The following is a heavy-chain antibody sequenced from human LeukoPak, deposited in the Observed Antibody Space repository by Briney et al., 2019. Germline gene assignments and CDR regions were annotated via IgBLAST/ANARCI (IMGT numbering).Heavy chain of an antibody. V-gene: IGHV1-18*01. D-gene: IGHD3-3*01. Sequence: ASVKVSCKASGYTFTNYGISWVRQAPGQGLEWMGWISAYNGNTHYAQNLQGRVTMTTDTSTSTAYMELKSLRSDDTAVYYCARERGGGGFGVVIKRSYYYMDVWGKGTTVTVSS. CDR1: GYTFTNYG. CDR3: ARERGGGGFGVVIKRSYYYMDV. J-gene: IGHJ6*03. CDR2: ISAYNGNT.